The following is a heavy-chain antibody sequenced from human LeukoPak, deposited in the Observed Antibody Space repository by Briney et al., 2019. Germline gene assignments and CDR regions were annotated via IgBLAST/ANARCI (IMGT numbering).Heavy chain of an antibody. CDR2: ISYDGSNK. CDR3: AKDLRPEPFYGMDV. D-gene: IGHD1-14*01. Sequence: HPGGSLRLSCAASGFTFSSYGMHWVRQAPGKGLEWEAVISYDGSNKYYADSVKGRFTISRDNSKNTLYLQMNSLRAEDTAVYYCAKDLRPEPFYGMDVWGQGTTVTVSS. V-gene: IGHV3-30*18. CDR1: GFTFSSYG. J-gene: IGHJ6*02.